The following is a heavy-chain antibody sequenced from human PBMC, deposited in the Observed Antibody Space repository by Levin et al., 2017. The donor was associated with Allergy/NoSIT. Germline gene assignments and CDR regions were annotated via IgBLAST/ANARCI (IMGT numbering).Heavy chain of an antibody. Sequence: PSETLSLTCTASGGSISSSISYWGWIRQAPGKGLEWIGSIYNSGSTYYNPSLKSRVTTSVDTSKNQFSLKLSSVTAADTAVYYCARQCYDILTGYYNFDYWGQGTLVTVSS. CDR1: GGSISSSISY. D-gene: IGHD3-9*01. CDR2: IYNSGST. V-gene: IGHV4-39*01. J-gene: IGHJ4*02. CDR3: ARQCYDILTGYYNFDY.